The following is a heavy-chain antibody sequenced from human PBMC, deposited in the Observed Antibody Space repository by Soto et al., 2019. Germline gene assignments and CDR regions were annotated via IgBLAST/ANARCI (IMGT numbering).Heavy chain of an antibody. CDR3: ARIETLTYPNTRGTDLDF. J-gene: IGHJ4*02. Sequence: QVQLVQSGAEVKKPGSSVRVSCKVSGCTFGSHTFTWVRQATGQGLEWMGEIIPVFNAANYAQRFQDRVTITEDRSATTVSLELSSLTSADTATSYCARIETLTYPNTRGTDLDFWGQGTLVIVSS. D-gene: IGHD3-16*01. CDR1: GCTFGSHT. CDR2: IIPVFNAA. V-gene: IGHV1-69*06.